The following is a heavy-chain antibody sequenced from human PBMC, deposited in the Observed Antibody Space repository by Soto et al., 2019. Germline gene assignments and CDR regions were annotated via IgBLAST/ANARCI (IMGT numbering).Heavy chain of an antibody. J-gene: IGHJ5*02. Sequence: SETLSLTCAVSGGPISSGGYSWSWIRQPPGKGLEWIGYIYHSGSTYYNPSLKSRVTISVDRSKNQFSLKLSSVTAADTAVYYCAAGGGLPRYHWGQGTLVTVSS. V-gene: IGHV4-30-2*01. CDR2: IYHSGST. CDR1: GGPISSGGYS. D-gene: IGHD5-12*01. CDR3: AAGGGLPRYH.